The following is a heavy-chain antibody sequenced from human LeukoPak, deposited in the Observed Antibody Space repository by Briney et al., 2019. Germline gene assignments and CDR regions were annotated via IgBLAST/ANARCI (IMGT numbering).Heavy chain of an antibody. CDR1: GGSISNYY. D-gene: IGHD6-13*01. Sequence: SETLSLTCTISGGSISNYYWSWIRQPPGKGLEWIGYIYYSGSTNYNPSLKSRVTISVDTSKNQFSLKLSSVTAADTAVYYCAREAGGSTWYLDYWGQGTLVTVSS. CDR2: IYYSGST. CDR3: AREAGGSTWYLDY. V-gene: IGHV4-59*01. J-gene: IGHJ4*02.